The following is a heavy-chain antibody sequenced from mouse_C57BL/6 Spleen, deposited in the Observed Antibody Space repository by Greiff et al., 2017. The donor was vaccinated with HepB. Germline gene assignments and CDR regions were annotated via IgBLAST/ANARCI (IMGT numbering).Heavy chain of an antibody. V-gene: IGHV1-59*01. J-gene: IGHJ4*01. D-gene: IGHD2-4*01. CDR2: IDPSDSYT. CDR3: ARSRYYDYDVGAMDY. Sequence: VQLQQPGAELVRPGTSVKLSCKASGYTFTSYWMHWVKQRPGQGLEWIGVIDPSDSYTNYNQKFKGKATLTVDTSSSTAYMQLSSLTSEDSAVYYCARSRYYDYDVGAMDYWGQGTSVTVSS. CDR1: GYTFTSYW.